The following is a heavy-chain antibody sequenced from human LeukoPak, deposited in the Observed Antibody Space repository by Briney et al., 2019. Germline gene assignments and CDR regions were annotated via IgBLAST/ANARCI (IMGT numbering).Heavy chain of an antibody. CDR1: GGTFSTYT. CDR3: ARGPGDFYDTGGYYYVPDY. J-gene: IGHJ4*02. Sequence: ASVKVSCKASGGTFSTYTISWVRQAPGQGLEWMGGIIPMFGTANYAQKFQGRVTITTDKSTSTAYMELSSLRSEDTAVYYCARGPGDFYDTGGYYYVPDYWGQGTLVTVSS. V-gene: IGHV1-69*05. D-gene: IGHD3-22*01. CDR2: IIPMFGTA.